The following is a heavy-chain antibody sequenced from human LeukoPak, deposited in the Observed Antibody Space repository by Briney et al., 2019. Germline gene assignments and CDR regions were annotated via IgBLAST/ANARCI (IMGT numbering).Heavy chain of an antibody. V-gene: IGHV4-39*07. CDR2: IYYNGST. D-gene: IGHD6-13*01. CDR3: ARSRAAAGTGVDY. Sequence: SETLSLTCTVSGGSISSSSYYWGWIRQPPGKGLEWIGSIYYNGSTYYNPSLKSRVTISVDTSTNQFSLKLSSVTAADTAVYYCARSRAAAGTGVDYWGQGTLVTVSS. J-gene: IGHJ4*02. CDR1: GGSISSSSYY.